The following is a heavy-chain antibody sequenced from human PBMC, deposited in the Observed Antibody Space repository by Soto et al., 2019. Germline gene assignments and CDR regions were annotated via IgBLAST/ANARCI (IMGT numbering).Heavy chain of an antibody. CDR2: ISSNGGST. D-gene: IGHD6-19*01. J-gene: IGHJ5*02. Sequence: HPGGSLRLSCSASGFTFSSYAMHWVRQAPGKGLEYVSAISSNGGSTYYADSVKGRFTISRDNSKNTLYLQMSSLRAEDTAVYYCVKGRGIAVAGNGWFDPWGQGTLVTVSS. V-gene: IGHV3-64D*06. CDR1: GFTFSSYA. CDR3: VKGRGIAVAGNGWFDP.